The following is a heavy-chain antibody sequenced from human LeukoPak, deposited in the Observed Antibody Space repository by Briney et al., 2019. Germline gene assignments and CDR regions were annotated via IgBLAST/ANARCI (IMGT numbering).Heavy chain of an antibody. Sequence: PGGSLRLSCAASGFTFSSYSMNWVRQAPGKGLEWVSYISSSSSTIYYADSVKGRFTISRDNAKNSLYLQMNSLRAEDTAVYYCARFVGLDDWSQGTLVTVSS. D-gene: IGHD3/OR15-3a*01. CDR2: ISSSSSTI. J-gene: IGHJ4*02. CDR1: GFTFSSYS. CDR3: ARFVGLDD. V-gene: IGHV3-48*01.